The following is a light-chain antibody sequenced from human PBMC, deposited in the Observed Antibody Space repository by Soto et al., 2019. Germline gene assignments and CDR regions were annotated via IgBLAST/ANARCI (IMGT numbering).Light chain of an antibody. J-gene: IGLJ2*01. CDR2: DVS. CDR1: SSDVGGYNY. Sequence: QSALTQPASVSGSPGQSITISCTGTSSDVGGYNYVSWYQQHPGKAPKLMIYDVSNRPSGVSNRFSGSKSGNTASLTISGFQAEDEAHYYCSSYTSSSTSVVFGGGTKLTVL. V-gene: IGLV2-14*01. CDR3: SSYTSSSTSVV.